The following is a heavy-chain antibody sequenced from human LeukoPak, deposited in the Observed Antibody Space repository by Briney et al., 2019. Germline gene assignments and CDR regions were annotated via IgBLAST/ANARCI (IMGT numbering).Heavy chain of an antibody. CDR2: IKQDGSEK. CDR1: GIIITSYW. Sequence: GGSLRLSCAASGIIITSYWMSWVRETPGKGLEWVANIKQDGSEKNYVDSVKGRFTIFRDNARNSLYLQMNSLRAEDTAVYYCASHSYGYNHWGQGTLVIVSS. V-gene: IGHV3-7*01. J-gene: IGHJ5*02. CDR3: ASHSYGYNH. D-gene: IGHD3-16*01.